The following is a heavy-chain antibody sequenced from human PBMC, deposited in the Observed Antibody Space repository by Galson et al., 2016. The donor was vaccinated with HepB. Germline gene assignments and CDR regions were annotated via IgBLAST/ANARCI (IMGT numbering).Heavy chain of an antibody. CDR2: IHDSGNT. D-gene: IGHD2-2*02. CDR1: SDPVTSGTYY. CDR3: ARDEGFYNGMDV. J-gene: IGHJ6*02. Sequence: ETLSLTCTVSSDPVTSGTYYWSWVRQSPGKGLDWIGYIHDSGNTNYNPSIKSRVTISRDTSKNQFFLELTSVTAADTAVYYCARDEGFYNGMDVWGQGTTVTVSS. V-gene: IGHV4-61*01.